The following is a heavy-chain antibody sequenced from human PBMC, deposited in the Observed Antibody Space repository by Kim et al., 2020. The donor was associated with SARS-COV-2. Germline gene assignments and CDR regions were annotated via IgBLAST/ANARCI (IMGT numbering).Heavy chain of an antibody. V-gene: IGHV5-51*01. Sequence: GESLKISCKGSGYSFTSYWIGWVRQMPGKGLEWMGIIYPGDSDTRYSPSFQGQVTISADKSISTAYLQWSSLKASDTAMYYCARLPYYYDSSGYYFNYWGEGNLVTVSS. D-gene: IGHD3-22*01. J-gene: IGHJ4*02. CDR3: ARLPYYYDSSGYYFNY. CDR1: GYSFTSYW. CDR2: IYPGDSDT.